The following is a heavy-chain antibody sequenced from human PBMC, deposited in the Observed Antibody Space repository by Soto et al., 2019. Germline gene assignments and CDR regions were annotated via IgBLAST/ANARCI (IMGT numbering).Heavy chain of an antibody. CDR3: ARVPRVFSSGYYPSPFDY. V-gene: IGHV4-30-4*08. CDR2: IYYSGST. D-gene: IGHD3-22*01. Sequence: PSETLSLTCTVSGDSVSSNSYYWSWIRQPPGKGLEFIGYIYYSGSTYYNPSLKSRVTISVDTSKNQFSLKLSSVTAADTAVYYCARVPRVFSSGYYPSPFDYWGQGTLVTVSS. J-gene: IGHJ4*02. CDR1: GDSVSSNSYY.